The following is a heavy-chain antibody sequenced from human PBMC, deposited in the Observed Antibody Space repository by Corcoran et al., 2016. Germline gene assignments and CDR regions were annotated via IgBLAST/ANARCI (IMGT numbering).Heavy chain of an antibody. CDR2: MNPNSGNT. CDR1: GYTFTSYD. CDR3: ARVLRGAWIQLWSPLGY. Sequence: QVQLVQSGAEVKKPGASVKVSCKASGYTFTSYDINWVRQATGQGLEWMGWMNPNSGNTGYAQKFQGRVTMTRNTSISTAYMELGSLRSEDTAVYYCARVLRGAWIQLWSPLGYWGQGTLVTVSS. V-gene: IGHV1-8*01. D-gene: IGHD5-18*01. J-gene: IGHJ4*02.